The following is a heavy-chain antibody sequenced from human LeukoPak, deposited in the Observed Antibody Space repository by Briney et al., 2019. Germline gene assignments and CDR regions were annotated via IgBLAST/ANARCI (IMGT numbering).Heavy chain of an antibody. J-gene: IGHJ4*02. D-gene: IGHD2-2*01. CDR3: ACGVVPAALIDY. V-gene: IGHV4-59*08. CDR1: GGSFGGYY. Sequence: SETLSLTCAVYGGSFGGYYWSWIRQPPGKGLEWIGYIYYSGSTNYNPSLKSRVTISVDTSKNQFSLKLSSVTAADTAVYYCACGVVPAALIDYWGQGTLVTVSS. CDR2: IYYSGST.